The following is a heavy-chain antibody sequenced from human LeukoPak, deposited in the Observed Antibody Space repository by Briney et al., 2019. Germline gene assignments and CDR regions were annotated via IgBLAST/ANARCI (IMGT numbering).Heavy chain of an antibody. Sequence: PSETLSLTCTVSGASLSGSDYYWGWLRQPPGKGLEWIGNIYDSGSTYYNASLQSRVTISIDTSKNQFSLKLNSVTAADTATYYCAKSGGYGLIDYGGQGTLVTVSS. D-gene: IGHD1-26*01. V-gene: IGHV4-39*01. CDR2: IYDSGST. CDR1: GASLSGSDYY. J-gene: IGHJ4*02. CDR3: AKSGGYGLIDY.